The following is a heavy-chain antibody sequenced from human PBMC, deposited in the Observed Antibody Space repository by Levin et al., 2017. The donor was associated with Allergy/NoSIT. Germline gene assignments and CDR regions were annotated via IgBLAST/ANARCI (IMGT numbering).Heavy chain of an antibody. CDR3: ARDRAFGGVIQTYDAFDI. J-gene: IGHJ3*02. D-gene: IGHD3-16*02. Sequence: GGSLRLSCAASGFTFSSYAMHWVRQAPGKGLEWVAVISYDGSNKYYADSVKGRFTISRDNSKNTLYLQMNSLRAEDTAVYYCARDRAFGGVIQTYDAFDIWGQGTMVTVSS. V-gene: IGHV3-30-3*01. CDR2: ISYDGSNK. CDR1: GFTFSSYA.